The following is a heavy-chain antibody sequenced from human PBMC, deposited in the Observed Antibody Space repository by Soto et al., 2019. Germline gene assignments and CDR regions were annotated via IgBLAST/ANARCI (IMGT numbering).Heavy chain of an antibody. V-gene: IGHV4-4*07. CDR3: AGIGEDVYYGMDV. CDR2: IYSRGDT. CDR1: GGSMRSYY. Sequence: PLETLSLTCSVSGGSMRSYYWNWLRQPAGKGLEWIGRIYSRGDTNYNPSVKSRVTMSVDTSKNEFSLRLNSVTAADTAVYYCAGIGEDVYYGMDVWGQGTTVTVS. J-gene: IGHJ6*02. D-gene: IGHD2-21*01.